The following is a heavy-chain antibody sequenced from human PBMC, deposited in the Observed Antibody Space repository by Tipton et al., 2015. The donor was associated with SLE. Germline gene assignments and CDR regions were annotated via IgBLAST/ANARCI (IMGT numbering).Heavy chain of an antibody. CDR2: MWHDGSNK. CDR3: ARGDYGLGSEYSFWYFDL. CDR1: GFTFKNYG. J-gene: IGHJ2*01. D-gene: IGHD3-10*01. V-gene: IGHV3-33*01. Sequence: SLRLSCAASGFTFKNYGMHWVRQAPGKGLEWVAVMWHDGSNKFHADSVKGRFVISRDNSKNTLSLHMNSLRAEDTAVYYCARGDYGLGSEYSFWYFDLWGRGTLVTVSS.